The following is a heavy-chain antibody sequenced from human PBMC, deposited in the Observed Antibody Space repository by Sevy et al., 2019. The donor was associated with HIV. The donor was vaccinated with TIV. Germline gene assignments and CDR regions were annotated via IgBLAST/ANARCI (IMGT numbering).Heavy chain of an antibody. Sequence: GGSLRLSCSASGLTFSSYAMHWVRQAPGKGLEYVSAISSNGGSTYYADSVKGRFTISRDNSKNTLYLQMSSLRAEDTAVYYCVKSLLRYFDWLLYAVANDAFDIWGQGTMVTVSS. J-gene: IGHJ3*02. CDR3: VKSLLRYFDWLLYAVANDAFDI. D-gene: IGHD3-9*01. CDR1: GLTFSSYA. V-gene: IGHV3-64D*06. CDR2: ISSNGGST.